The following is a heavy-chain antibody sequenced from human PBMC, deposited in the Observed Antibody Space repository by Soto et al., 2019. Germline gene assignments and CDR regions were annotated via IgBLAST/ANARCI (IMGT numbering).Heavy chain of an antibody. CDR3: ARGEITMVRGALDY. Sequence: AVKVSCQASGGTFSSYAISWVRQAPGQGLEWMGGIIPIFGTANYAQKFQGRVTITADESTSTAYMELSSLRSEDTAVYYCARGEITMVRGALDYWGQGTLVTVSS. D-gene: IGHD3-10*01. J-gene: IGHJ4*02. CDR1: GGTFSSYA. CDR2: IIPIFGTA. V-gene: IGHV1-69*13.